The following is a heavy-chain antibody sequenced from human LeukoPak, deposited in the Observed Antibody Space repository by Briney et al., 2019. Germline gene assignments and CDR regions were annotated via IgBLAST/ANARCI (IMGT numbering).Heavy chain of an antibody. CDR1: GGSISTYY. D-gene: IGHD3-22*01. CDR3: AREYNYYDSSGWDAFEI. Sequence: PSETLSLTSTVSGGSISTYYWNWIPQPPGKGLEWIGYIYYSGSTNYNPSLTGRVTISVDTSKNQFSLKLSSVTSADTAVYYCAREYNYYDSSGWDAFEIWGQGTMVTVSS. J-gene: IGHJ3*02. CDR2: IYYSGST. V-gene: IGHV4-59*01.